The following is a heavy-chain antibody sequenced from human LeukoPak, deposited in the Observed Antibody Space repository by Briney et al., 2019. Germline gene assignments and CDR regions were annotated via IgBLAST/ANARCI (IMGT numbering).Heavy chain of an antibody. D-gene: IGHD3-3*01. V-gene: IGHV4-4*02. Sequence: SETLSLTCAVSGGSISSSNWWSWVRQPPGKGLEWIGEIYHSGSTNYNPSLKSRVTISVDKSKNQFSLKLSSVTVADTAVYYCARVSDFWSGYLYFDYWGQGTLVTVSS. CDR1: GGSISSSNW. J-gene: IGHJ4*02. CDR3: ARVSDFWSGYLYFDY. CDR2: IYHSGST.